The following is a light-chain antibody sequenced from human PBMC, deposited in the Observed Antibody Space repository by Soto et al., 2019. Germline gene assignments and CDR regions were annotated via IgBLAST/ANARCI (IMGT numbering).Light chain of an antibody. CDR1: SSDVADHNY. CDR2: EVS. V-gene: IGLV2-14*01. Sequence: QSVLTQPASVSGSPGQSITISCTGTSSDVADHNYVSWYQQHPGKAPKLIISEVSNRPSGVSIRFSGSRSGNTASLSISGLQAEDEADYYCSSYTASTTWVFGGGTKLTVL. CDR3: SSYTASTTWV. J-gene: IGLJ3*02.